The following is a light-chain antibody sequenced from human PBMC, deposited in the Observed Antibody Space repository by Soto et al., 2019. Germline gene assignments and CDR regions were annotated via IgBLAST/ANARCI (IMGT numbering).Light chain of an antibody. CDR3: CSYAGSSTLV. CDR2: DVS. J-gene: IGLJ3*02. V-gene: IGLV2-23*02. CDR1: SSDIGSYNL. Sequence: QSALTQPASVSGSPGQSITISCTGTSSDIGSYNLVSWYRQYPGTAPKLMIYDVSKRPSGVSNRFSGSKSGNTASLTISGLQAVDEADYYCCSYAGSSTLVFGGGTKVTVL.